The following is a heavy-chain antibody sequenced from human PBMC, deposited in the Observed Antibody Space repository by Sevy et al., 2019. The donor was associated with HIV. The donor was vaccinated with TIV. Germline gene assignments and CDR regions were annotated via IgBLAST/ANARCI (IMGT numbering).Heavy chain of an antibody. CDR3: ARMGKVGARPRYSDY. V-gene: IGHV5-51*01. J-gene: IGHJ4*02. D-gene: IGHD1-26*01. CDR2: IYPGYSDT. Sequence: GESLKISCMGSGYSFTSYWIGWVRQMPGKGLEWMGIIYPGYSDTRYSPSFQGQVTSSADKSISTAYLQRSSLKASDTAMYYCARMGKVGARPRYSDYWGQGTLVTVSS. CDR1: GYSFTSYW.